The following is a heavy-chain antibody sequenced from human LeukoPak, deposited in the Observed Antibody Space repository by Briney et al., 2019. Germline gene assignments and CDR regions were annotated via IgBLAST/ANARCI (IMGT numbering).Heavy chain of an antibody. CDR1: GGSISSYY. D-gene: IGHD3-22*01. V-gene: IGHV4-4*07. CDR3: ARDVYYYDSSGYSNFDY. CDR2: IHTSGST. J-gene: IGHJ4*02. Sequence: PSETLSLTCTVSGGSISSYYWSWVRQPAGKGLEWIGRIHTSGSTNYNPSLKSRVTMSVDTSKNQFSLKLSSVTAAGTAVYYCARDVYYYDSSGYSNFDYWGQGTLVAVSS.